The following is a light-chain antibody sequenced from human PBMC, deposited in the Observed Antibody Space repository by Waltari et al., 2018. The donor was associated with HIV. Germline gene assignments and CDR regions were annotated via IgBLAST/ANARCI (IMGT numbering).Light chain of an antibody. CDR2: AAS. CDR3: QQSYSTPPVT. V-gene: IGKV1-39*01. Sequence: DIQMTQSPSSLSASVGDRVPITCRASQSISSYLNWYQQKPGNAPKLLIYAASSLQSGVPSRFSGSGTGTDFTLTISSLQPEDFATYYCQQSYSTPPVTFGPGTKVDIK. CDR1: QSISSY. J-gene: IGKJ3*01.